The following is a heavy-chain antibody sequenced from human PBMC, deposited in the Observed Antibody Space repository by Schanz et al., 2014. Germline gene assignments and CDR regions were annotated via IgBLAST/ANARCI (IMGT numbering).Heavy chain of an antibody. J-gene: IGHJ4*02. CDR3: AKYRGYYRVSGSYRELAY. CDR2: VSSRSDEI. CDR1: GFGFSSYS. Sequence: EVQLVESGGGLVQPGGSLRLSCAASGFGFSSYSMTWVRQAPGKGLEWVAAVSSRSDEIKYADSVRGRFTISRDNSKNTLYLQMNSLRAEDTAVYYCAKYRGYYRVSGSYRELAYWGQGTLVTVSS. D-gene: IGHD3-10*01. V-gene: IGHV3-23*04.